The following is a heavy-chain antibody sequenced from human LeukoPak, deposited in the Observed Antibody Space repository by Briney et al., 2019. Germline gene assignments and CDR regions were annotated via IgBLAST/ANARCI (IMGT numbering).Heavy chain of an antibody. J-gene: IGHJ4*02. CDR3: ARDAGGYYDSSGYIFLDY. CDR1: GYTFTGYY. V-gene: IGHV1-2*04. CDR2: INPNSGGT. D-gene: IGHD3-22*01. Sequence: GASVKVSCKASGYTFTGYYMHWVRQAPGQGLEWMGWINPNSGGTNYAQKFQGWVTMTRDTSISTAYMELGRLRSDDTAVYYCARDAGGYYDSSGYIFLDYWGQGTLVTVSS.